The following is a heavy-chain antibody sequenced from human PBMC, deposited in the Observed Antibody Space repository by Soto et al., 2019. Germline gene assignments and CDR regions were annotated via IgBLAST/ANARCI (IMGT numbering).Heavy chain of an antibody. J-gene: IGHJ3*02. Sequence: GPSVKVSCKASGGTFSSYAISWVRQAPGQGLEWMGGIIPIFGTANYAQKFQGRVTITADESTSTAYMELSSLRSEDTAVYYCARGVTILDAFDIWGQGTMVTVSS. CDR3: ARGVTILDAFDI. CDR1: GGTFSSYA. D-gene: IGHD3-3*01. V-gene: IGHV1-69*13. CDR2: IIPIFGTA.